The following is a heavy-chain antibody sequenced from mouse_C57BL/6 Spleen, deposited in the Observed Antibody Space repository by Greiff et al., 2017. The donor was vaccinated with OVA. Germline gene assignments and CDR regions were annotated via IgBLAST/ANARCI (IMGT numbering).Heavy chain of an antibody. D-gene: IGHD2-1*01. CDR2: SRNKANDYTT. V-gene: IGHV7-1*01. Sequence: EVMLVESGGGLVQSGRSLRLSCATSGFTFSDFYMAWVRQAPGKGLEWIAASRNKANDYTTEYSASVKGRFIVSRDTSQSILYLQMNALRADDTAIYYCARDAYSDYWGQGTSVTVSA. CDR1: GFTFSDFY. CDR3: ARDAYSDY. J-gene: IGHJ4*01.